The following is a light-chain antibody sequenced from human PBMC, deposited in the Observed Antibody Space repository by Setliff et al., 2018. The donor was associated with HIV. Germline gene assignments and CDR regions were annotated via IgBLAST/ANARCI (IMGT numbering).Light chain of an antibody. J-gene: IGLJ2*01. CDR2: DVT. V-gene: IGLV2-23*02. CDR3: CPYAGGDTWI. Sequence: QSALTQPASVSGSPGQSITISCTGSSSDIGDYESVSWYQQHPGEVPKLMIYDVTKRPSGVSNRFPASKSGNTASLTISGLQAEDEAHYYCCPYAGGDTWIFGGGT. CDR1: SSDIGDYES.